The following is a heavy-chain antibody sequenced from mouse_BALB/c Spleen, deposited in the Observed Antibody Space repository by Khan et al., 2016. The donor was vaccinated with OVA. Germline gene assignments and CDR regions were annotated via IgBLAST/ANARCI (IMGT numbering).Heavy chain of an antibody. D-gene: IGHD2-2*01. CDR1: GYSFTTYY. CDR3: TRHGYVAWFTY. Sequence: VQLKESGPELMKPGTSVKISCKASGYSFTTYYIHWVMQSPGTSLEWIGYIDPFSGGTTYNQKFKDKATLTVDKSSSTAYIHLSNLTSDDSAVYYCTRHGYVAWFTYGGQGTLVTVSA. CDR2: IDPFSGGT. V-gene: IGHV1S135*01. J-gene: IGHJ3*01.